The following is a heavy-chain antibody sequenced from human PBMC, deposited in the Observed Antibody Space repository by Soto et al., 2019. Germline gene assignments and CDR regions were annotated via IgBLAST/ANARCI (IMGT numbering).Heavy chain of an antibody. CDR2: IFPADSDT. D-gene: IGHD4-17*01. CDR1: VYSFTSNW. Sequence: GESLKISCQPSVYSFTSNWIGWVRQMPGKGLEWMGIIFPADSDTRYSPSFQGQVTISADQSINTAYLQWDSLKASDTAIYYCARPANTVADHFDLWGQGTPVTVSS. J-gene: IGHJ4*02. V-gene: IGHV5-51*01. CDR3: ARPANTVADHFDL.